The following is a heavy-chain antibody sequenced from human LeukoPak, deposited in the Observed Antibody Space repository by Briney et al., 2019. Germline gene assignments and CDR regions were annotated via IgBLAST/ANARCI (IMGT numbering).Heavy chain of an antibody. CDR1: GFGFSNYW. Sequence: GGSLRLSCAASGFGFSNYWMGWVRQAPGKGLEWVANMNEDGSEKNYVDSVKGRFTISRDNAQDSLYLQMNSLRAEDTAVCYCARDRGYSNFDYWGQGTLLTVSS. J-gene: IGHJ4*02. D-gene: IGHD4-11*01. CDR2: MNEDGSEK. V-gene: IGHV3-7*01. CDR3: ARDRGYSNFDY.